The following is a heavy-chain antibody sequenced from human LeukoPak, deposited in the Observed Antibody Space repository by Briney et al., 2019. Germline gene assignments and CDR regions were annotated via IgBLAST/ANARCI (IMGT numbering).Heavy chain of an antibody. CDR1: GGTFSSYA. CDR2: IIPIFGTA. V-gene: IGHV1-69*06. J-gene: IGHJ4*02. Sequence: GASVKVSCKASGGTFSSYAISWVRQAPGQGLEWMGGIIPIFGTANYAQKFQGRVTITADKSTSTAYMGLRSLRSDDTAVYYCARDRFTPVLDYWGQGTLVTVSS. D-gene: IGHD3-10*01. CDR3: ARDRFTPVLDY.